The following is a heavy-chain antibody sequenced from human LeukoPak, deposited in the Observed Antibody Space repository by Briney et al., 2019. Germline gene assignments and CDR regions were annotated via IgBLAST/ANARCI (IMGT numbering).Heavy chain of an antibody. CDR1: GFTVSSNY. CDR3: AIFVDTAMVGPYFDY. Sequence: GGSLRLSCAASGFTVSSNYMSWVRQAPGKGLEWVSVIYSGGSTYYADSVKGRFTISRDNSKNTLYLQMNSLRAEDRAVYYCAIFVDTAMVGPYFDYWGQGTLVTVSS. D-gene: IGHD5-18*01. V-gene: IGHV3-66*01. CDR2: IYSGGST. J-gene: IGHJ4*02.